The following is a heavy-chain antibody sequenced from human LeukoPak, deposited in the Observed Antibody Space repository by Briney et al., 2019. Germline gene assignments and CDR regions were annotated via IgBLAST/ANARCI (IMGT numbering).Heavy chain of an antibody. Sequence: GGSLRLSCAASGFTFSSYAMSWVRQAPGKGLEWVSGISGSGDNTYYADSVKGRFTISRDNSKNTLYVQVNSLGTEDTAAYYCAKGSYYDSSGFFYFDYWGQGTLVAVSS. V-gene: IGHV3-23*01. CDR3: AKGSYYDSSGFFYFDY. CDR1: GFTFSSYA. J-gene: IGHJ4*02. CDR2: ISGSGDNT. D-gene: IGHD3-22*01.